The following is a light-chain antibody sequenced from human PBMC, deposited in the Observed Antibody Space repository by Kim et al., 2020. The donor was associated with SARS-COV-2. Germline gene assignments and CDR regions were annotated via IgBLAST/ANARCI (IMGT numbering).Light chain of an antibody. CDR2: KAS. CDR3: QQHDSYPWT. CDR1: QPISSS. Sequence: ASVGDKVPISCRASQPISSSLAWYQQRAGKAPRLLIYKASSVETGVPSRFSGSGSGTEFTLTITSLQPDDFATYYCQQHDSYPWTFGQGTKVDIK. J-gene: IGKJ1*01. V-gene: IGKV1-5*03.